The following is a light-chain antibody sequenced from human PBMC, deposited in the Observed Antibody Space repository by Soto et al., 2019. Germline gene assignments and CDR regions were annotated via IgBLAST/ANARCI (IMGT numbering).Light chain of an antibody. CDR3: QQYDSSPRT. J-gene: IGKJ1*01. CDR1: QSVSIY. CDR2: GAS. V-gene: IGKV3-20*01. Sequence: EIVLAQSPATLSLSPVERATLYCRASQSVSIYLAWYQQKPGQAPRLLIYGASTRATGIPDRFSGSGSGTDFTLTIGRLEPEDFAVYFCQQYDSSPRTFGQGTKVDIK.